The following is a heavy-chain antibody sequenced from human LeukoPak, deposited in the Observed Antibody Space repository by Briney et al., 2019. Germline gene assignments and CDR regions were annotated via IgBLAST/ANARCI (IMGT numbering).Heavy chain of an antibody. CDR1: GFTFSDYY. Sequence: GGSLRLSCAASGFTFSDYYMSWIRQAPGEGLEWVSYISSSGSTIYYADSVKGRFTISRDNAKNSLYLQMNSLRAEDTAVYYCARVYRFSSGWGYYYYMDVWGKGTTVTISS. CDR3: ARVYRFSSGWGYYYYMDV. D-gene: IGHD6-19*01. V-gene: IGHV3-11*01. J-gene: IGHJ6*03. CDR2: ISSSGSTI.